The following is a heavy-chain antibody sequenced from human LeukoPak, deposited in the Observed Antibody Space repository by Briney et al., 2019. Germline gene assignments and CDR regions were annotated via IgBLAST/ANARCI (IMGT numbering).Heavy chain of an antibody. V-gene: IGHV3-30*02. Sequence: GGSLRLSCAASGFTFSSYGMHWVRQAPGKGLEWVAFIRYDESNKYYADSVKGRFTISRDNSKNTLYLQMNSLRAEDSAVYYCARQIGTGGRYYFDSWGQGTLVTVSS. CDR3: ARQIGTGGRYYFDS. J-gene: IGHJ4*02. CDR1: GFTFSSYG. D-gene: IGHD1/OR15-1a*01. CDR2: IRYDESNK.